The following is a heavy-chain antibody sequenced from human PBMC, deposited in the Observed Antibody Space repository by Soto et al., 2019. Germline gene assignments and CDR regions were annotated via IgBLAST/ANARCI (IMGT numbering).Heavy chain of an antibody. CDR1: SGSISSSDW. CDR2: IYHSGST. V-gene: IGHV4-4*02. Sequence: SETLSLTCAVSSGSISSSDWWSWVRQPPGKGLEWIGEIYHSGSTNYNPSLKSRVTISVDKSKNQFSLKLSSVTAADTVVYYCARRLRVPADNYYYMDVWGKGTTVTVSS. CDR3: ARRLRVPADNYYYMDV. J-gene: IGHJ6*03. D-gene: IGHD2-2*01.